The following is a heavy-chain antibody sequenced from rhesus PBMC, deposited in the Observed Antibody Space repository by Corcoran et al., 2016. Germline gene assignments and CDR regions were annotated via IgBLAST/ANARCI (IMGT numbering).Heavy chain of an antibody. J-gene: IGHJ3*01. D-gene: IGHD6-13*01. V-gene: IGHV4-106*01. CDR3: ARPYSSWTDDAFDF. CDR1: GGSISDDYY. Sequence: QVQLQESGPGLVKPSETLSLTCAVSGGSISDDYYWSWIRQPPGKGLEWIGYIYGSGGGTNNNPSRKNRVTISIDTSKNQFSLKLSSVTAADTAVYYCARPYSSWTDDAFDFWGQGLRVTVSS. CDR2: IYGSGGGT.